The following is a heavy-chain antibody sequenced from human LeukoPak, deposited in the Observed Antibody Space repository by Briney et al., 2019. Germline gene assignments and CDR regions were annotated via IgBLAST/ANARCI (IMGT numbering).Heavy chain of an antibody. V-gene: IGHV1-8*01. CDR3: ARVGPTHTYYDFWSGYNGYLDY. CDR1: GYTFTSYD. Sequence: ASVKVSCKASGYTFTSYDINWVRQATGQGLEWMGWMNPNSGNTGYAQKFQGRVTMARNTSISTAYMELSSLRSEDTAVYYCARVGPTHTYYDFWSGYNGYLDYWGQGTLVTVSS. D-gene: IGHD3-3*01. J-gene: IGHJ4*02. CDR2: MNPNSGNT.